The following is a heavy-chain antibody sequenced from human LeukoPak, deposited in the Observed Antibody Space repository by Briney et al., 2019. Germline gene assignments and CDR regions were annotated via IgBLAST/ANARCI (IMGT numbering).Heavy chain of an antibody. V-gene: IGHV3-33*08. D-gene: IGHD4-17*01. J-gene: IGHJ3*02. CDR2: IWYDGSNK. Sequence: GGSLRLSCAASGFTFSTHAMNWVRQAPGKGLEWVAVIWYDGSNKYYADSVKGRFTISRDNSKNTLYLQMNSLRAEDTAVYYCARTVTDLAFDIWGQGTMVTVSS. CDR1: GFTFSTHA. CDR3: ARTVTDLAFDI.